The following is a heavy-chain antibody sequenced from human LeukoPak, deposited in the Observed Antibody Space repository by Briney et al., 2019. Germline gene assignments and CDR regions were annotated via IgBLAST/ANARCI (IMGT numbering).Heavy chain of an antibody. V-gene: IGHV3-53*01. Sequence: PGGSLRLSCAASGFTVSSNYMSWVRQAPGKGLEWVSVTYSGGSTYYADSVKGRFTISRDNAKNSLYLQMNSLRAEDTAVYYCARVGVSSIAAAGAYYYYGMDVWGQGTTVTVSS. J-gene: IGHJ6*02. CDR3: ARVGVSSIAAAGAYYYYGMDV. CDR1: GFTVSSNY. D-gene: IGHD6-13*01. CDR2: TYSGGST.